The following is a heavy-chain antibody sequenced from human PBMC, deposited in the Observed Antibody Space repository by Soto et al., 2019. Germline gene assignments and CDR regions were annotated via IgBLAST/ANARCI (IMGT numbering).Heavy chain of an antibody. Sequence: ASVKVSCKASGYTFTSYYMHWLLQAPGQGLEWMGIFNPSGGSTSYAQKFQGRVTMTRDTSTSTVYMELSSLRSEDTAVYYCARGGESKARSGNHYLGYWGQGNL. V-gene: IGHV1-46*01. CDR2: FNPSGGST. D-gene: IGHD6-6*01. J-gene: IGHJ4*02. CDR1: GYTFTSYY. CDR3: ARGGESKARSGNHYLGY.